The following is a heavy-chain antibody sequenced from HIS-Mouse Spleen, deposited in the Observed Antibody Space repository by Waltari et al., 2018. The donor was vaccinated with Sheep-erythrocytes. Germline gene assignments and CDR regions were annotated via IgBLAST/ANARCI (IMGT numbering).Heavy chain of an antibody. D-gene: IGHD4-17*01. CDR3: ARGHPDYGDYDAFDI. V-gene: IGHV3-53*01. CDR2: IYSGGST. Sequence: EVQLVESGGGLIQPGGSLRLSCAASGFTVSRHQMHGVARAPGKGLEWVSVIYSGGSTYYADSVKGRFTISRDNSKNTLYLQMNSLRAEDTAVYYCARGHPDYGDYDAFDIWGQGTMVTVSS. CDR1: GFTVSRHQ. J-gene: IGHJ3*02.